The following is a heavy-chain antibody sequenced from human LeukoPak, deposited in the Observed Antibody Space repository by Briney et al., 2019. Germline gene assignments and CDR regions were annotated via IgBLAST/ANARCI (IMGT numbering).Heavy chain of an antibody. CDR3: ARGPGAFDY. J-gene: IGHJ4*02. Sequence: PSETLSLTCNVSGGSLRSAYWSWIRKPPGKGLNYIASLQPRGSADSSHFHRSRVTISVDTSKNQFALKLSSVTAADTAVYYCARGPGAFDYWGQATLVPVSS. CDR2: LQPRGSA. V-gene: IGHV4-59*01. CDR1: GGSLRSAY.